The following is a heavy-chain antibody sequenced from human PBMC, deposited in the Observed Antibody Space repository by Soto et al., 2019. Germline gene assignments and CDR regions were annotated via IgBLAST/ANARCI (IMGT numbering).Heavy chain of an antibody. CDR2: ITSKAYGGTS. V-gene: IGHV3-49*05. CDR1: GIAFGDNA. D-gene: IGHD5-12*01. CDR3: SRLGRATRPEQAFDI. J-gene: IGHJ3*02. Sequence: EVQLVESGGGLVKPGRSLRLSCTASGIAFGDNAMTWFRQAPGMGLEWVGFITSKAYGGTSHYAASVKGRFTISRDDSKSIANLQMNSLRTEDTAVYYCSRLGRATRPEQAFDIWGRGTMVTVSS.